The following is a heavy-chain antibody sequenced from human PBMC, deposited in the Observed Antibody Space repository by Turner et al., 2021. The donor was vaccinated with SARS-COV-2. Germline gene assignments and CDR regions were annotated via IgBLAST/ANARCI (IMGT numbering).Heavy chain of an antibody. CDR3: AVTMIAIFHY. J-gene: IGHJ4*02. CDR2: ISYDGSNK. Sequence: VQLVESGGGLIQPGGSLRLSCAASEFTVSRNYMSWVRQAPGKGLEWVAVISYDGSNKYYADSVKGRFTISRDNSKNTLYLQMNSLRAEDAAIYYCAVTMIAIFHYWGQGTLVTVSS. D-gene: IGHD3-22*01. CDR1: EFTVSRNY. V-gene: IGHV3-30*03.